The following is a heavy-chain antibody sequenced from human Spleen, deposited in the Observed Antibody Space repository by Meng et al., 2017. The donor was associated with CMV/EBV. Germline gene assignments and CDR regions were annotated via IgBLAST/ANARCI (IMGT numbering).Heavy chain of an antibody. Sequence: GSLRLSCDVFGGSITSSNWWSWVRQSPGRGLEWIAEIDQSGITNYNPSLESRVSISVDMSKNQFSLKLTSVTAADTAVYFCSRVPRYPLRKMGYFDSWGQGTVVTVSS. J-gene: IGHJ4*02. CDR3: SRVPRYPLRKMGYFDS. D-gene: IGHD2-2*01. CDR2: IDQSGIT. V-gene: IGHV4-4*01. CDR1: GGSITSSNW.